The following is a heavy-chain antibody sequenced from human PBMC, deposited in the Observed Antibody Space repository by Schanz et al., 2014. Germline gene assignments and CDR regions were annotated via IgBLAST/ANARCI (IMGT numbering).Heavy chain of an antibody. J-gene: IGHJ1*01. Sequence: VQLLESGGGVVQPGRSLRLSCAASRFTFSSYTMHWVRQAPGKGLEWVALISYDGSNKYYADSVKGRFAISRENSKNTMFLQMSSLRPEDTAVYYCATGRAASNFGSEYFLYWGQGTLVTVSS. CDR2: ISYDGSNK. D-gene: IGHD6-13*01. CDR3: ATGRAASNFGSEYFLY. V-gene: IGHV3-30*09. CDR1: RFTFSSYT.